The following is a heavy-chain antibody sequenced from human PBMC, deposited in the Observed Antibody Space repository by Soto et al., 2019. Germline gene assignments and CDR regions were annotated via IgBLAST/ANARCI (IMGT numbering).Heavy chain of an antibody. Sequence: GGSLRLSCAASGFTFSSYAMHWVRQAPGKXLEWVAVISYDGSNKYYADSVKGRFTISRDNSKNTLYLQMNSLRAEDTAVYYCARDGWAAYSSSFGYYFDYWGQGTLVTVSS. CDR2: ISYDGSNK. CDR3: ARDGWAAYSSSFGYYFDY. D-gene: IGHD6-13*01. CDR1: GFTFSSYA. V-gene: IGHV3-30-3*01. J-gene: IGHJ4*02.